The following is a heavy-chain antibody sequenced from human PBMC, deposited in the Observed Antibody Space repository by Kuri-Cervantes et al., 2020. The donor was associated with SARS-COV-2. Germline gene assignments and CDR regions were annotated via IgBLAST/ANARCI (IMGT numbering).Heavy chain of an antibody. CDR2: INHRGSA. D-gene: IGHD2-21*02. CDR1: GESFSGYY. V-gene: IGHV4-34*01. CDR3: AREVTD. J-gene: IGHJ4*02. Sequence: QTLSLTCAVYGESFSGYYWTWIRQPPGKGLEWIGEINHRGSADYNPSLKSRVTISVDTSKNQFSLRLNSVTAADTAGYYCAREVTDWGQGTLVTVSS.